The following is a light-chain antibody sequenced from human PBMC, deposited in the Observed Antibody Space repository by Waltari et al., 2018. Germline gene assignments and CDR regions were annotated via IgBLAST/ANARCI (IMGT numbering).Light chain of an antibody. CDR2: RNN. Sequence: QAGLTQPPSVSKGLRQTATLTCTGNSNNVGNQGAAWLQQHQGHPPRLLAYRNNNRPSGISDIFSASRSGNTASLTITGLQPEDEADYYCSAWDSNLREYVFGTGTKVTVL. V-gene: IGLV10-54*04. CDR1: SNNVGNQG. CDR3: SAWDSNLREYV. J-gene: IGLJ1*01.